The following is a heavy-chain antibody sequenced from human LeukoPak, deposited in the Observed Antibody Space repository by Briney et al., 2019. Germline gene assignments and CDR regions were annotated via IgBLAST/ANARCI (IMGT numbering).Heavy chain of an antibody. V-gene: IGHV3-21*01. D-gene: IGHD2-2*01. CDR2: ISSSSSYI. CDR1: GFTFSSYG. J-gene: IGHJ4*02. Sequence: GSLRLSCAASGFTFSSYGMHWVRQAPGKGLEWVSSISSSSSYIYYADSVKGRFTISRDNAKNSLYLQMNSLRAEDTAVYYCARDSTQNIVVVPAASDYWGQGTLVTVSS. CDR3: ARDSTQNIVVVPAASDY.